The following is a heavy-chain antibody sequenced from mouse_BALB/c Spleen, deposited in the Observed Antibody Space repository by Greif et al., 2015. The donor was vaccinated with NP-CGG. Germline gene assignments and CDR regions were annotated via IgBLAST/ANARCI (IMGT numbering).Heavy chain of an antibody. CDR1: GFTFTDYY. CDR3: ARDGEGLLKDDYYAMDY. Sequence: EVQGVESGGGLVQPGGSLRLSCATSGFTFTDYYMSWVRQPPGKALEWLGFIRNKANGYTTEYSASVKGRFTISRDNSQSILYRQMNTLRAEDSATYYCARDGEGLLKDDYYAMDYWGQGTSVTVSS. CDR2: IRNKANGYTT. D-gene: IGHD2-3*01. J-gene: IGHJ4*01. V-gene: IGHV7-3*02.